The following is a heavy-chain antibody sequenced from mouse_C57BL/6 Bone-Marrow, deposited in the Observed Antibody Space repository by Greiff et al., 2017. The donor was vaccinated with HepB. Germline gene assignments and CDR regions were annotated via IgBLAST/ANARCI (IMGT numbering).Heavy chain of an antibody. CDR2: IDPNSGGT. CDR3: ARRGITTVVAPYFDY. J-gene: IGHJ2*01. D-gene: IGHD1-1*01. CDR1: GYTFTSYW. Sequence: QVQLKQPGAELVKPGASVKLSCKASGYTFTSYWMHWVKQRPGRGLEWIGRIDPNSGGTKYNEKFKSKATLTVDKPSSTAYMQLSSLTSEDSAVYYCARRGITTVVAPYFDYWGQGTTLTVSS. V-gene: IGHV1-72*01.